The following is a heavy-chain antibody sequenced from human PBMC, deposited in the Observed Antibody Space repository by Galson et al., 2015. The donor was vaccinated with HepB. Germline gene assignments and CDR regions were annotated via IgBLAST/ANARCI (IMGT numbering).Heavy chain of an antibody. CDR2: ISAYNGNT. J-gene: IGHJ6*03. V-gene: IGHV1-18*04. CDR3: ARQYCSSTSCPVSYMDV. D-gene: IGHD2-2*01. Sequence: SVKVSCKASGYTFTSYGISWVRQAPGQGLEWMGWISAYNGNTNYAQKLQGRVTMTTDTSTSTAYMELRSLRSDDTAMYYCARQYCSSTSCPVSYMDVWGKGTTVTVSS. CDR1: GYTFTSYG.